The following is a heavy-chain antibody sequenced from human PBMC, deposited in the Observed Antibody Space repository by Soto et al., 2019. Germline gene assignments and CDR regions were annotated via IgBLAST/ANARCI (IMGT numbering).Heavy chain of an antibody. D-gene: IGHD6-19*01. J-gene: IGHJ4*02. CDR2: ISAYNGNT. CDR3: ARAPIAVADEGVDY. V-gene: IGHV1-18*01. Sequence: GASVKVSCKASGYTFTSYAMHWVRQAPGQRLEWMGWISAYNGNTNYAQKLQGRVTMTTDTSTSTAYMELRSLRSDDTAVYYCARAPIAVADEGVDYWGQGTLVTVSS. CDR1: GYTFTSYA.